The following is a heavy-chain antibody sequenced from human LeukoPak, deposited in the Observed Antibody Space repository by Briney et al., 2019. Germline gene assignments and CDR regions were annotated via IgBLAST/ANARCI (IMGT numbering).Heavy chain of an antibody. V-gene: IGHV1-2*04. CDR2: INPNSGGT. CDR3: AREGIMFGVVETYYYYGMDV. D-gene: IGHD3-3*01. J-gene: IGHJ6*02. CDR1: GYTFTGYY. Sequence: GASVKVSCKASGYTFTGYYMHWVRQAPGQGLEWMGWINPNSGGTNYAQKFQGWVTMTRDTSISTAYMELSRLRSDDTAVYYCAREGIMFGVVETYYYYGMDVWGQGTTVTVSS.